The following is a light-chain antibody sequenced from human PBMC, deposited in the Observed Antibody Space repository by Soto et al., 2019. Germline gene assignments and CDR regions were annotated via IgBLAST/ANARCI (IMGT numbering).Light chain of an antibody. CDR1: ISDVGGYNH. CDR2: EVT. CDR3: SSYAGTNNVI. J-gene: IGLJ2*01. Sequence: QSALTQPPSAPGSPGQSVTISCAGSISDVGGYNHVSWYQQHPGKAPKLLIYEVTKRPSGVPARFSGSKSGNTASLTVSGLQGDDEADYYCSSYAGTNNVIFGGGTKLTVL. V-gene: IGLV2-8*01.